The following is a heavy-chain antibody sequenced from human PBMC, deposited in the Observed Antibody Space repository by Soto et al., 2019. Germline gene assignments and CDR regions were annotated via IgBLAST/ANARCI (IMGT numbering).Heavy chain of an antibody. CDR1: GASIKSDTW. D-gene: IGHD2-8*02. V-gene: IGHV4-4*02. CDR3: ARADSVLVARGFDW. J-gene: IGHJ4*02. Sequence: SETLSLTCDVSGASIKSDTWPTWVRQSPGKGLEWIGEIYHNGRAFDNPSLKGRVTISIDKSNNQFSLNLTSVTAADTAVYYCARADSVLVARGFDWWGQGTLVTVSS. CDR2: IYHNGRA.